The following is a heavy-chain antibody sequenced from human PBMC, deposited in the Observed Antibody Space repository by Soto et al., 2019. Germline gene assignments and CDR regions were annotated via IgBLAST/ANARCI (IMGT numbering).Heavy chain of an antibody. V-gene: IGHV4-34*01. Sequence: QVQLQQWGAGLLKPSETLSLTCAVYGGSFSGYYWSWIRQPPGKGLEWIGEINHSGSTNYNPSLKSRVTISVDTSKNQFSLKLSSVTAADTAVYYCARFPHYYDSSGYYYVFKPNYFDYWGQGTLVTVSS. J-gene: IGHJ4*02. CDR3: ARFPHYYDSSGYYYVFKPNYFDY. CDR1: GGSFSGYY. CDR2: INHSGST. D-gene: IGHD3-22*01.